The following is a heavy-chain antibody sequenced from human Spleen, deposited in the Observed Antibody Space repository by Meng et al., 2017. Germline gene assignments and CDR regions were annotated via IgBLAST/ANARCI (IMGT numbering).Heavy chain of an antibody. J-gene: IGHJ6*02. Sequence: ASVKVSCKASGYTFPDYWLHWVRRAPGQGLEWMGIINPSGGSTSYAQKFQGRVTMTRDTSTSTVYMELSSLRSEDTAVYYCASSRRGKSYYDFWSGYLNRYYYYGMDVWGQGTTVTVSS. D-gene: IGHD3-3*01. V-gene: IGHV1-46*01. CDR3: ASSRRGKSYYDFWSGYLNRYYYYGMDV. CDR1: GYTFPDYW. CDR2: INPSGGST.